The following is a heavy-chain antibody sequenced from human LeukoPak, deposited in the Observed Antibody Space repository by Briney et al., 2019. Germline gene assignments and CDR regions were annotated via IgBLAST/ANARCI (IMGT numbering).Heavy chain of an antibody. D-gene: IGHD3-22*01. J-gene: IGHJ3*02. V-gene: IGHV4-34*01. CDR2: ISHSGTT. CDR3: ARPLEHFDSTGYYAFDI. Sequence: SETLSLTCAVYGGSFSVYYWSWIRQSPGKGLEWIGEISHSGTTTYNPTLESRVTMSIDPSKNQVSLKLSSVTAADTAVYYCARPLEHFDSTGYYAFDIWGQGTMVTVSS. CDR1: GGSFSVYY.